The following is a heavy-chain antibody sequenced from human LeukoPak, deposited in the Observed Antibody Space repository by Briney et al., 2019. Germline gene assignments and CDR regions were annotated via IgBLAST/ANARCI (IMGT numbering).Heavy chain of an antibody. CDR1: GYTFTGYY. D-gene: IGHD2-15*01. CDR3: ARHYVGVVAATRYYYGMDV. CDR2: INPNSGGT. V-gene: IGHV1-2*02. Sequence: ASVKVSCKASGYTFTGYYMHWVRQAPGQGLEWMGWINPNSGGTNYAQKVQGRDTMTRDTSISTAYMELSRLRSDDTAVYYCARHYVGVVAATRYYYGMDVWGQGTTVTVSS. J-gene: IGHJ6*02.